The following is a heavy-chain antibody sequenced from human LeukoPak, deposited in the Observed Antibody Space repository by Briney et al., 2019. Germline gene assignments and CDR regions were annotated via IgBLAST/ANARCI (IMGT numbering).Heavy chain of an antibody. CDR2: ISYDGSNK. Sequence: GGSLRLSCAASGFTFSSYAMHWVRQAPGKGLEWVAVISYDGSNKYYADSVKGRFTISRDNSKNTLYLQMNSLRAEDTAVYYCATLEYYFDYWGQGTLVTVSS. CDR3: ATLEYYFDY. V-gene: IGHV3-30-3*01. CDR1: GFTFSSYA. D-gene: IGHD6-6*01. J-gene: IGHJ4*02.